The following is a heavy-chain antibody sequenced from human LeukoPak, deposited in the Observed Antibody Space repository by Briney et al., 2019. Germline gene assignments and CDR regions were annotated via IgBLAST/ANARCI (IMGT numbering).Heavy chain of an antibody. Sequence: SETLPLTCTVSGGSISSYYWSWIRQPPGKGLEWIGYIYYSGGTNYNPSLKSRVTISVDTSKNQFSLKLSSVTAADTAVYYCACRRAGAYYFDYWGQGTLVTVSS. V-gene: IGHV4-59*01. J-gene: IGHJ4*02. D-gene: IGHD6-19*01. CDR1: GGSISSYY. CDR2: IYYSGGT. CDR3: ACRRAGAYYFDY.